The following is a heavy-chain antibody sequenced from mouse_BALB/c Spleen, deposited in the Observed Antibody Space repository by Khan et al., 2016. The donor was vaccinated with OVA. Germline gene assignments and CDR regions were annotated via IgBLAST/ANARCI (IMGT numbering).Heavy chain of an antibody. Sequence: QVQLKESGPGLVAPSQSLSITCTVSGFSLTSYGVHWVRQPPGKGLEWLGVIWAGGRTNYNSTLMSRLSISTDNSTSHVFLNMNSMKTDDPAMYYCASPYRYDFFYAMDYWGQGTSVTFSS. D-gene: IGHD2-14*01. V-gene: IGHV2-9*02. CDR3: ASPYRYDFFYAMDY. CDR2: IWAGGRT. J-gene: IGHJ4*01. CDR1: GFSLTSYG.